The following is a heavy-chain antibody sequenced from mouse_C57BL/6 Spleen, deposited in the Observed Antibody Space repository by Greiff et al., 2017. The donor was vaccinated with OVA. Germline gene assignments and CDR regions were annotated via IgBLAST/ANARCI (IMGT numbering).Heavy chain of an antibody. D-gene: IGHD2-3*01. Sequence: DVHLVESGGGLVKPGGSLKLSCAASGFTFSSYTMSWVRQTPEKRLEWVATISGGGGNTYYPDSVKGRFTISRDNAKNTLYLQMSSLRSEDTALYYCARHGYIYDGPAWFAYWGQGTLVTVSA. J-gene: IGHJ3*01. CDR1: GFTFSSYT. CDR2: ISGGGGNT. CDR3: ARHGYIYDGPAWFAY. V-gene: IGHV5-9*01.